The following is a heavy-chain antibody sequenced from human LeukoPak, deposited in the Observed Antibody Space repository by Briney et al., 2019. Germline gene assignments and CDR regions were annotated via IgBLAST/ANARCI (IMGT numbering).Heavy chain of an antibody. V-gene: IGHV3-48*04. CDR1: GFTFSDYN. D-gene: IGHD3-9*01. CDR2: ISATSTTI. Sequence: PGESLRLSCAASGFTFSDYNMNWVRQAPGKGPEWVSQISATSTTIKYADFVKGRFTISRDNAKNSLYLQMNSLRAEDTAVYYCARVGGNDIPDYWGQGTLVTVSS. CDR3: ARVGGNDIPDY. J-gene: IGHJ4*02.